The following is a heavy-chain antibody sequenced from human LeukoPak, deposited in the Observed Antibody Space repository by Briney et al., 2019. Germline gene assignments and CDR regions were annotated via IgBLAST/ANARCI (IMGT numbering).Heavy chain of an antibody. CDR1: GFSVSSRGVA. D-gene: IGHD6-6*01. V-gene: IGHV2-5*01. J-gene: IGHJ4*02. Sequence: SGPTLVNPTQTLTVTCSFSGFSVSSRGVAVAWIRQPRGRALEWLAIIFWHDEKHYSPSLSNRLTITKDTSKNQVVLTMTNMDPVDTATFYCALRFSEALAFDYWGQGALVTVSS. CDR3: ALRFSEALAFDY. CDR2: IFWHDEK.